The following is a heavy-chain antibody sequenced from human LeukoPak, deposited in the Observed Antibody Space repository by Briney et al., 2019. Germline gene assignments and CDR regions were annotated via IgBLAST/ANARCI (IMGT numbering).Heavy chain of an antibody. CDR3: ARVRGSSTKNYYFDY. V-gene: IGHV4-59*01. D-gene: IGHD2-2*01. Sequence: SETLSLTCTVSGDSISSDYWSWIRQPPGKGLEWIGYIYYTGSTNYNPSLKSRVTISVDTSKNQFSLTLRSVTAADTAVYYCARVRGSSTKNYYFDYWGQGTLVTVSS. CDR2: IYYTGST. CDR1: GDSISSDY. J-gene: IGHJ4*02.